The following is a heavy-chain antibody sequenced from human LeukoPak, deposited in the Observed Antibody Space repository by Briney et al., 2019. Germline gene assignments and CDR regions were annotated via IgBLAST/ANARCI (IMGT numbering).Heavy chain of an antibody. V-gene: IGHV4-34*01. J-gene: IGHJ6*03. CDR1: GGSFSGYY. Sequence: SETLSLTCAVYGGSFSGYYWSWIRQPPGKGLEWIGEINHSGSTNYNPSLKSRVTMSVDTSKNQFSLKLSSVTAADTAVYYCARGPNPSYKYYYMDVWGKGTTVTISS. CDR2: INHSGST. CDR3: ARGPNPSYKYYYMDV.